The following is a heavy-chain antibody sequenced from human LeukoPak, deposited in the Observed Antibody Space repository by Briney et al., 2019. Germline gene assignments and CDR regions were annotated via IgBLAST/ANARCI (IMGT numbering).Heavy chain of an antibody. CDR3: ARESGSYFWVFDY. V-gene: IGHV3-74*01. D-gene: IGHD1-26*01. CDR1: GFTVSSNY. CDR2: IDHDGINT. J-gene: IGHJ4*02. Sequence: GGSLRLSCAASGFTVSSNYMTWVRQAPGKGLVWVSRIDHDGINTYYADSVKGRFTISRDNAKNTLYLQMNSLRAEDTALYYCARESGSYFWVFDYWGQGTLVTVSS.